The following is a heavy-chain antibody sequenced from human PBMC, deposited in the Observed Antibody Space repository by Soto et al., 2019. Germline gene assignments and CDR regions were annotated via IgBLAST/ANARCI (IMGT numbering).Heavy chain of an antibody. D-gene: IGHD6-19*01. Sequence: ASVKVSCKASGGTFSSYTTSWVRQAPGQGLEWMGWISAYNGNTNYAQKLQGRVTMTTDTSTSTAYMELRSLRSDDTAVYYCARDSSGWPLYWGQGTLVTVSS. CDR2: ISAYNGNT. V-gene: IGHV1-18*01. CDR3: ARDSSGWPLY. CDR1: GGTFSSYT. J-gene: IGHJ4*02.